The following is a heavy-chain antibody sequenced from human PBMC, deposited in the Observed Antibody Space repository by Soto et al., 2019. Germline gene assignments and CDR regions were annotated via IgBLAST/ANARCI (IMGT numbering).Heavy chain of an antibody. J-gene: IGHJ6*02. D-gene: IGHD3-10*01. CDR1: GYTFTSYD. Sequence: GASVKVSCKASGYTFTSYDINWVRQATGQGLEWMGWMNPNSGNTGYAQKFQGRVTMTRNTSISTAYMELSSLRSEDTAVYYCARSFSSSAEYYYGMDVWGQGTMVTVSS. CDR2: MNPNSGNT. V-gene: IGHV1-8*01. CDR3: ARSFSSSAEYYYGMDV.